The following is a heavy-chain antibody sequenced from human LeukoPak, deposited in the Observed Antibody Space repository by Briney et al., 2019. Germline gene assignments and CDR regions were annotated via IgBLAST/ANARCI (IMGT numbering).Heavy chain of an antibody. CDR2: TNPNSGNT. CDR1: GYTFTTYD. V-gene: IGHV1-8*01. CDR3: ARGGVRCSGGSCYYFDY. J-gene: IGHJ4*02. D-gene: IGHD2-15*01. Sequence: ASVKVSCKASGYTFTTYDINWVRQATGQGLEWMGWTNPNSGNTGFAQKFQGRVTMTRNTSISTAYMELTGLRSDDTAMYYCARGGVRCSGGSCYYFDYWGQGTLVTVSS.